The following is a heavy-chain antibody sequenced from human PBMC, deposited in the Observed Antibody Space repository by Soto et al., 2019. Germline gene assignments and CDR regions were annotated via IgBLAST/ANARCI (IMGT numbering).Heavy chain of an antibody. CDR3: AREIQLERLPGAFDI. Sequence: ASVKVSCKASGYTFTSYGIAWVRQAPGQGLEWMGWISAYNGNTNYAQKFQGRVSMTTDTSTSTVYMELRSLRSDDTAVYYCAREIQLERLPGAFDIWGQGSLVTVSS. CDR2: ISAYNGNT. D-gene: IGHD1-1*01. CDR1: GYTFTSYG. J-gene: IGHJ3*02. V-gene: IGHV1-18*01.